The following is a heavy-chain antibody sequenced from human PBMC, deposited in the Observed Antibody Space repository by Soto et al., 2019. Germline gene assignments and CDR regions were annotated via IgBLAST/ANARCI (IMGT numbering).Heavy chain of an antibody. CDR2: IIPIFGTA. V-gene: IGHV1-69*01. Sequence: QVQLVQSGAEVKKPGSSVKVSCKASGGTFSSYAISWVRQAPGQGLEWMGGIIPIFGTANYAQKFQGRVTITADESTSTAYMELSSRRSEDTAVYYCAREPHYYGSALYGMDVWGQGTTVTVSS. CDR1: GGTFSSYA. J-gene: IGHJ6*02. CDR3: AREPHYYGSALYGMDV. D-gene: IGHD3-10*01.